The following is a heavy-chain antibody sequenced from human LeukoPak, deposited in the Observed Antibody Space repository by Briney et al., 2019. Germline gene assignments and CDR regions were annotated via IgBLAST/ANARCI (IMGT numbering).Heavy chain of an antibody. CDR2: FDPEDGET. Sequence: GASVKVSCKVSGYTLTELSMHWVRQAPGKGLEWMGGFDPEDGETIYAQKFQGRVTMTEDTSTDTAYMELSSLRSEDTAVYYCATVLGRGYSYDGWFDPWGQGTLVTVSS. D-gene: IGHD5-18*01. V-gene: IGHV1-24*01. J-gene: IGHJ5*02. CDR3: ATVLGRGYSYDGWFDP. CDR1: GYTLTELS.